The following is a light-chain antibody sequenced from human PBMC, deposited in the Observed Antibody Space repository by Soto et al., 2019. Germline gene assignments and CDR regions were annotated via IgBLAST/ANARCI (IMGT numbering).Light chain of an antibody. CDR3: QQYNSPT. CDR2: KAS. Sequence: DIQMTQSPSSLSASVGDRVTITCRASQSISSYLNWYQQKPGKAPKLLIYKASSLESGVPSRFSGSGSGTEFTLTISSLQPDDFATYYCQQYNSPTFGQGTKVDIK. CDR1: QSISSY. J-gene: IGKJ1*01. V-gene: IGKV1-5*03.